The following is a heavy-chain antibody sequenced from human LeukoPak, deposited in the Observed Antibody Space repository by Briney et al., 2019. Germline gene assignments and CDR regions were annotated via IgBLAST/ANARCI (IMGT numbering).Heavy chain of an antibody. Sequence: PGGSLRLSCAASGFTFSNYAMSWVRQAPGKGLEWVSVISGSGGSTYYADFVKGRFTISRDNPKNTLYLQMNSLRAEDTAVYYCAKAGGWFGELLQTSADNWFDPWGQGTLVTVSS. D-gene: IGHD3-10*01. CDR3: AKAGGWFGELLQTSADNWFDP. V-gene: IGHV3-23*01. CDR2: ISGSGGST. J-gene: IGHJ5*02. CDR1: GFTFSNYA.